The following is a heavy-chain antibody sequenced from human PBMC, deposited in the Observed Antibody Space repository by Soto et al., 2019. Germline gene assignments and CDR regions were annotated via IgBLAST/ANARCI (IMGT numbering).Heavy chain of an antibody. CDR3: TTNFYSVHGMDV. CDR1: GITFSKAW. Sequence: EVQLVESGGGLVKPGGSLTLSCAASGITFSKAWMNWVRQSPGKGLEWVGRIKSRSDGGTTAYAAPVKGRLSISRDDSKDTLWLQMNSLKTEATAVYYCTTNFYSVHGMDVWGQGTTVTVSS. CDR2: IKSRSDGGTT. V-gene: IGHV3-15*01. D-gene: IGHD4-4*01. J-gene: IGHJ6*02.